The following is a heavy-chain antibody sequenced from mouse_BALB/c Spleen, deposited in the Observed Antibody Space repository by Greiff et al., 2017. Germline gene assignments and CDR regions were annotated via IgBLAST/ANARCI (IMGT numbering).Heavy chain of an antibody. Sequence: VQLKESGPELMKPGASVKISCKASGYSFTSYYMHWVKQSHGKSLEWIGYIDPFNGGTSYNQKFKGKATLTVDKSSSTAYMQLKSLTSEDSAVYYCAKCYDGYYAGDYWGQGTTLTVSA. V-gene: IGHV1S135*01. J-gene: IGHJ2*01. CDR3: AKCYDGYYAGDY. CDR1: GYSFTSYY. D-gene: IGHD2-3*01. CDR2: IDPFNGGT.